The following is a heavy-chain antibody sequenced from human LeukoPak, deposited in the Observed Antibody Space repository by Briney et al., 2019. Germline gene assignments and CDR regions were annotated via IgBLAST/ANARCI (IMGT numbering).Heavy chain of an antibody. D-gene: IGHD3-10*01. CDR1: GFKFDDYW. V-gene: IGHV3-7*03. CDR2: IKEDGSEK. CDR3: ARAGTSIRGIKVY. J-gene: IGHJ4*02. Sequence: PGGSLRLSCAASGFKFDDYWMNWVRQAPGKGLEWVANIKEDGSEKYYVDSVKGRSTISRDNARNFLYLQMNSLRAEDTAVYYCARAGTSIRGIKVYWGQGTLVTVSS.